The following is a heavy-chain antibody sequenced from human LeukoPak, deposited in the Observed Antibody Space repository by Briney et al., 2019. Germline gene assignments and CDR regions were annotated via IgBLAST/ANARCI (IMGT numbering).Heavy chain of an antibody. J-gene: IGHJ4*02. CDR1: GFYIYTGGYY. V-gene: IGHV4-39*02. CDR2: THYSGET. Sequence: TSETLSLTCTVSGFYIYTGGYYWGCIRRPPGKGLEWIGTTHYSGETFYNPTLKSRVTMSVDTPRNHFSLRLDSVTAADTAVYYCARQTTGSFQWTFDNWGLGTLVTVSS. CDR3: ARQTTGSFQWTFDN. D-gene: IGHD1-26*01.